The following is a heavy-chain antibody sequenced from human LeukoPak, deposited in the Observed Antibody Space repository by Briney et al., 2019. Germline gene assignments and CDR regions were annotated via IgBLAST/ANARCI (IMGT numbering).Heavy chain of an antibody. CDR2: INHSGST. CDR1: GGSISSYY. V-gene: IGHV4-34*01. J-gene: IGHJ4*02. Sequence: PSETLSLTCTVSGGSISSYYWSWIRQPPGKGLEWIGEINHSGSTNYNPSLKSRVTISVDTSKNQFSLKLSSVTAADTAVYYCARVVYGSGSYSRLLDYWGQGTLVTVSS. D-gene: IGHD3-10*01. CDR3: ARVVYGSGSYSRLLDY.